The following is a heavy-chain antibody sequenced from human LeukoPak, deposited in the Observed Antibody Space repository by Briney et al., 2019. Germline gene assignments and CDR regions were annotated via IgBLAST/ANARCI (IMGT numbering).Heavy chain of an antibody. J-gene: IGHJ1*01. D-gene: IGHD2-15*01. V-gene: IGHV4-31*03. CDR1: GGSISSGGYY. Sequence: PSQTLSLTCTVPGGSISSGGYYWSWIRQHPGKGLEWIGYIYYSGSTYYNPSLKSRVTISVDTSKNQFSLKLSSVTAADTAVYYCARGEGEVAATHTSSEYFQHWGQGTLVTVSS. CDR2: IYYSGST. CDR3: ARGEGEVAATHTSSEYFQH.